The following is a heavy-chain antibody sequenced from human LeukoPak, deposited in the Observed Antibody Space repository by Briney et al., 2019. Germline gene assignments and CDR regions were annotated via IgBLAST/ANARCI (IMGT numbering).Heavy chain of an antibody. V-gene: IGHV1-69*01. CDR2: IIPIFGTA. D-gene: IGHD5-18*01. CDR1: GGTFSSYA. CDR3: ARGRTAMVSLNYMDV. J-gene: IGHJ6*03. Sequence: GASVKVSCKASGGTFSSYAISWVRQAPGQGLEWMGGIIPIFGTANYAQKFQGRVTITADESTSTAYMELSSLRSEDTAVYYCARGRTAMVSLNYMDVWGKGTTVTVSS.